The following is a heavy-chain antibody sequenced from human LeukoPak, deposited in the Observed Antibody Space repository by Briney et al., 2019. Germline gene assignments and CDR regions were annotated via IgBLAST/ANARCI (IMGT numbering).Heavy chain of an antibody. Sequence: GGSLRLSCAASGFTFSDYNMRWIRQAPGKGLEWVSSISRSGSTKYYADSVKGRFTISRDNAKNSLYLQMNGLRAEDTAIYFCATGAYCDHWGQGTLVTVSS. V-gene: IGHV3-11*01. CDR3: ATGAYCDH. CDR2: ISRSGSTK. CDR1: GFTFSDYN. J-gene: IGHJ4*02.